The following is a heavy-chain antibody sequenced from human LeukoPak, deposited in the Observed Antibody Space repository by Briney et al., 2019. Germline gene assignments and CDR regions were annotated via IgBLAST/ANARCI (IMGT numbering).Heavy chain of an antibody. D-gene: IGHD2-2*01. CDR3: AKEGGYCSSTSCRRPHY. Sequence: PGGSLRLSCAASGFTSSSYAMSWVRQAPGKGLEWVSAISGSGGSTYYADSVKGRFTISRDNSKNTLYLQMNSLRAEDTAVYYCAKEGGYCSSTSCRRPHYWGQGTLVTVSS. CDR1: GFTSSSYA. CDR2: ISGSGGST. J-gene: IGHJ4*02. V-gene: IGHV3-23*01.